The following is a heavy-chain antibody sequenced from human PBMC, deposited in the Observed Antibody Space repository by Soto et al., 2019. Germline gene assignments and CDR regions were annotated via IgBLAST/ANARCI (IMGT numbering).Heavy chain of an antibody. CDR1: GASISGFY. J-gene: IGHJ5*02. V-gene: IGHV4-4*07. CDR2: IYATGTT. D-gene: IGHD1-1*01. CDR3: VRDGTKTLRDWFDP. Sequence: KPSETLSLTCTVSGASISGFYWSWIRTSAGKGLEWIGRIYATGTTDYNPSLKSRVMMSVDTSKKQFSLKLRSVTAADTAVYYCVRDGTKTLRDWFDPWGQGISVTVSS.